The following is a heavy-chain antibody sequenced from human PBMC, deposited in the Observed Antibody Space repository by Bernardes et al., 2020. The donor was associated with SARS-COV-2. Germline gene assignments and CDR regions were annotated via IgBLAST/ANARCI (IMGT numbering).Heavy chain of an antibody. D-gene: IGHD6-6*01. CDR2: IHRGGST. CDR1: GLTVSGHH. V-gene: IGHV3-53*01. Sequence: GGSLRLSCAASGLTVSGHHMTWVRQTPGKGLEWVSSIHRGGSTYYADSVKGRFIISRDNSKNTLDLQMNSLRVEDTAVYYCASRPSDHDLAVFDYWGQGTRVTVSP. J-gene: IGHJ4*02. CDR3: ASRPSDHDLAVFDY.